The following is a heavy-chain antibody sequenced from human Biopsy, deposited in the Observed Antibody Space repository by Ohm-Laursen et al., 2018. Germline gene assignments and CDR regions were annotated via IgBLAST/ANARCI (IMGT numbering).Heavy chain of an antibody. CDR3: AREAIGYQLPCDD. Sequence: GASVKVSCKAPTGTFNSYGIIWVRQAPGHGLEWMGRIIPILRTTAYAQTFLGRVTITADSPTSTVDMELTSLTSDDTAVYFCAREAIGYQLPCDDWGQGTLVTVSS. D-gene: IGHD2-2*01. CDR2: IIPILRTT. CDR1: TGTFNSYG. V-gene: IGHV1-69*11. J-gene: IGHJ4*02.